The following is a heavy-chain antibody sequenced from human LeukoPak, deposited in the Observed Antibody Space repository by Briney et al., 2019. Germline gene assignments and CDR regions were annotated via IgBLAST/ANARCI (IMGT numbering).Heavy chain of an antibody. CDR2: IIPILGIA. D-gene: IGHD5-18*01. CDR3: ARVSDTAMASLPLIDY. CDR1: GGTFSSYA. V-gene: IGHV1-69*04. J-gene: IGHJ4*02. Sequence: SVKVSCKASGGTFSSYAISWVRQAPGQGLEWMGRIIPILGIANYAQKFQGRVTITADKSTSTAYMELSSLRSEDTAVYYCARVSDTAMASLPLIDYWGQGTLVTVSS.